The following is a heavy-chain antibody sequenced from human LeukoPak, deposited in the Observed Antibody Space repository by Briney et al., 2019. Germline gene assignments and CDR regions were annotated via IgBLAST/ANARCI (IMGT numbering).Heavy chain of an antibody. J-gene: IGHJ5*02. CDR2: ISYDGSNK. CDR3: AKAPRFGP. CDR1: GFTFSGYG. Sequence: GGSLRLSCAASGFTFSGYGMHWVRQAPGKGLEWVAVISYDGSNKYYADSVKGRFTISRDNSKNTLYLQMNSLRAEDTAVYYCAKAPRFGPWGQGTLVTVSS. V-gene: IGHV3-30*18.